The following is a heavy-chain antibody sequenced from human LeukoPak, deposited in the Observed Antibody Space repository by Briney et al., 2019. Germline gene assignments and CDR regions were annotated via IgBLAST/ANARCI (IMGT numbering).Heavy chain of an antibody. CDR2: IYYSGST. CDR1: GGSISSYY. J-gene: IGHJ5*02. V-gene: IGHV4-59*01. D-gene: IGHD2-2*01. Sequence: SETLSPTCTVSGGSISSYYWSWIRQPPGKGLEWIGYIYYSGSTNCNPSLKSRVTISVDTSKNQFSLKLSSVTAADTAVYYCARIEVLCSSTSCPRWFDPWGQGTLVTVSS. CDR3: ARIEVLCSSTSCPRWFDP.